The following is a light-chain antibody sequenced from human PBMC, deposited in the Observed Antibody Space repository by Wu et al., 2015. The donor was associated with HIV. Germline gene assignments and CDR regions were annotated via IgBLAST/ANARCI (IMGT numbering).Light chain of an antibody. Sequence: MSQSPATLSAFPGQRVTLSCRTSQDVGSNLAWYQHRPGRTPRLLIFASSTRVTGIPSRFSGSGSGTEFTLTINSLESEDFAIYYCQQYNSLWTFGPGTRIDIK. CDR3: QQYNSLWT. V-gene: IGKV3-15*01. CDR1: QDVGSN. J-gene: IGKJ1*01. CDR2: ASS.